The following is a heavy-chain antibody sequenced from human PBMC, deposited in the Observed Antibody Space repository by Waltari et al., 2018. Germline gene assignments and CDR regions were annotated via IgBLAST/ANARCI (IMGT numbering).Heavy chain of an antibody. Sequence: QLQLQESGPGLVKPSETLSLTCTVSGGSISSSSYYWGWIRQPPGKGLEWIGSIYYSGSTYYNPSLKSRVTISVDTSKNQFSLKLSSVTAADTAVYYCARFSGLNSPNHSNLHDAFDIWGQGTMVTVSS. J-gene: IGHJ3*02. CDR2: IYYSGST. CDR1: GGSISSSSYY. V-gene: IGHV4-39*01. CDR3: ARFSGLNSPNHSNLHDAFDI. D-gene: IGHD3-22*01.